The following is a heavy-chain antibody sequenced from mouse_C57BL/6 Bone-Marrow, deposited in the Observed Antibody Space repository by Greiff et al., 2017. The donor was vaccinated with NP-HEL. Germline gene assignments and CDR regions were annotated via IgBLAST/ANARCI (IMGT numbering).Heavy chain of an antibody. D-gene: IGHD2-1*01. Sequence: VQLQQSGPELVKPGASVKISCKASGYSFTGYYMHWVKQSHGNILDWIGYIYPYNGVSSYNQKFKGKATLTVDKSSSTAYMELRSLTSEDSAVYYCASDWYYGNYVLFAYWGQGTLVTVSA. CDR3: ASDWYYGNYVLFAY. J-gene: IGHJ3*01. CDR2: IYPYNGVS. V-gene: IGHV1-31*01. CDR1: GYSFTGYY.